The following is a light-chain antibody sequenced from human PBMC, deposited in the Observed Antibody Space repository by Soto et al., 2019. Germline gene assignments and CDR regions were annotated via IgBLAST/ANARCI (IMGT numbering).Light chain of an antibody. V-gene: IGKV3-11*01. CDR2: DAS. CDR1: QSVSTS. CDR3: QQRSKWPLT. Sequence: EIVLTQSPATLSLSPGERAALSCRASQSVSTSLVWYQQKPGQAPRLLIYDASNRATGIPARFSGSGSGTDFILTISSLEPEDFAVYYCQQRSKWPLTFGGGTKVEI. J-gene: IGKJ4*01.